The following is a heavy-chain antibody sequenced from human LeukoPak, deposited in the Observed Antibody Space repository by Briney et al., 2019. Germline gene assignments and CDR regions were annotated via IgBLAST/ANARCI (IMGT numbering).Heavy chain of an antibody. CDR3: ARSSYGDLGFDY. CDR2: IYYSGST. J-gene: IGHJ4*02. D-gene: IGHD4-17*01. Sequence: SQTLSLTCTVSGGSISSGGYYWSWIRQHPGKGLEWIGYIYYSGSTYYNPSLKSRVTISVDTSKNQFSLKLSSVTAADTAVYYCARSSYGDLGFDYWGQGTLVTVSS. CDR1: GGSISSGGYY. V-gene: IGHV4-31*03.